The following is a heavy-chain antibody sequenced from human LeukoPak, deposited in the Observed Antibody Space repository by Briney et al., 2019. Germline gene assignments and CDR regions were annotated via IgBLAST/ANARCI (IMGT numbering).Heavy chain of an antibody. J-gene: IGHJ5*02. V-gene: IGHV3-74*01. CDR1: GFTFSSYW. Sequence: GGSLRLSCAASGFTFSSYWMHWVRHAPGKGLVWVSRINDGSSTSYADSVKGRFTISGDNAKNTLYLQMNSLRAEDTAVYYCARPTKEGSSWYWWFDPWGQGTLVTVSS. CDR3: ARPTKEGSSWYWWFDP. CDR2: INDGSST. D-gene: IGHD6-13*01.